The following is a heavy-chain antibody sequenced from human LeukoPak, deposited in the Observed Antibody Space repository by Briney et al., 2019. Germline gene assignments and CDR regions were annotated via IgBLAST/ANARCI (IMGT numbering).Heavy chain of an antibody. CDR3: ARGVVVAAYVLDY. CDR2: IIPIFGTA. V-gene: IGHV1-69*13. D-gene: IGHD2-15*01. CDR1: GGTFSSYA. Sequence: ASVKVSCKASGGTFSSYAISWVRQAPGQGLEWMGGIIPIFGTANYAQKFRGRVTITADESTSTAYMELSSLRSEDTAVYYCARGVVVAAYVLDYWGQGTLVTVSS. J-gene: IGHJ4*02.